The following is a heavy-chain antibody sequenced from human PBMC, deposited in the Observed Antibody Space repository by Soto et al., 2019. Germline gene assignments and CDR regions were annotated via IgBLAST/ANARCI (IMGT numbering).Heavy chain of an antibody. CDR1: GGSISSSSYY. D-gene: IGHD3-3*01. CDR2: IYYSGST. J-gene: IGHJ6*02. V-gene: IGHV4-39*01. Sequence: SETLSLTCTVSGGSISSSSYYWGWIRQPPGKGLEWIGSIYYSGSTYYNPSLKSRVTIPVDTSKNQFSLKLSSVTAADTAVYYCASGGHYDFWSGYYSVPKGFPRYYYYGMDVWGLGTTV. CDR3: ASGGHYDFWSGYYSVPKGFPRYYYYGMDV.